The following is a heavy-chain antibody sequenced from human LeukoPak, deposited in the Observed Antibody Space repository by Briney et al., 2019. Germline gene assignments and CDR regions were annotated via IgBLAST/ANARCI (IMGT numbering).Heavy chain of an antibody. CDR1: GYTFTSYD. CDR3: ARSGGMVRGVRLRYFQH. V-gene: IGHV1-8*01. CDR2: VYPNSCNT. Sequence: ASVPVSCKASGYTFTSYDINWVRQATGQGLDWMGWVYPNSCNTGYPQKFQGRVTMTRHTSISTAYMELSSLRSEDTAVYYCARSGGMVRGVRLRYFQHWGQGTLVTVSS. J-gene: IGHJ1*01. D-gene: IGHD3-10*01.